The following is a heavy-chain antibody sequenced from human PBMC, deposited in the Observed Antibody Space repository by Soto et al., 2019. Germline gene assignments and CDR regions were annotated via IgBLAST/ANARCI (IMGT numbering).Heavy chain of an antibody. V-gene: IGHV3-30*19. CDR2: ISRDGSHK. CDR3: ARSRNSAVADSFDF. CDR1: GFSFRNYA. J-gene: IGHJ4*02. D-gene: IGHD1-26*01. Sequence: LXLSCAASGFSFRNYAIHWVRQAPGKGLEWVAVISRDGSHKYYLDSVKGRFTISRDNSKDTVNLLMNSLRDDDSAMYYCARSRNSAVADSFDFWGQGTLVTVSS.